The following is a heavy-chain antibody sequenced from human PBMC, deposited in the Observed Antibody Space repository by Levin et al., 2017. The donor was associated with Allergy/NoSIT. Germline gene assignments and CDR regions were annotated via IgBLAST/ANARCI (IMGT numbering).Heavy chain of an antibody. J-gene: IGHJ6*03. CDR1: GGSISSSSYY. CDR2: IYYSGST. CDR3: AGVYGSGSYGYYMDV. Sequence: PSETLSLTCTVSGGSISSSSYYWGWIRQPPGTGLEWIGSIYYSGSTYYNPSLKSRVTISVDTSKNQFSLKLSSVTAADTAVYYCAGVYGSGSYGYYMDVWGKGTTVTVSS. V-gene: IGHV4-39*01. D-gene: IGHD3-10*01.